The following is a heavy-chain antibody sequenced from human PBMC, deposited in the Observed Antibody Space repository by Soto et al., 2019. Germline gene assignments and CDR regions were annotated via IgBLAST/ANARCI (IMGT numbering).Heavy chain of an antibody. CDR3: ARARYNWNY. D-gene: IGHD1-20*01. V-gene: IGHV4-59*02. CDR2: IYSSGST. Sequence: KAAESLSRTGTVSGGSVDTYYWTWIRQPPGKGLEWIGYIYSSGSTNYNPSLKIRVTMAVDMSKNQFSLKLTSVTAADTAVYYCARARYNWNYWGQGALVTVSS. CDR1: GGSVDTYY. J-gene: IGHJ4*02.